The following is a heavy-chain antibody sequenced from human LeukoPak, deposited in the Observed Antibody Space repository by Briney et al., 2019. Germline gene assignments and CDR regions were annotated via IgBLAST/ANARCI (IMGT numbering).Heavy chain of an antibody. D-gene: IGHD6-13*01. CDR2: LYSGGNT. V-gene: IGHV3-53*01. Sequence: SGGSLRLSCAASGFTFSNYSMNWVRQAPGKWLEWVSVLYSGGNTYHADSVKGRFTISRDNSKNTLYLQMNSLRAEDTAVYYCAREGASSSFGYWGQGTLVTVSS. CDR1: GFTFSNYS. J-gene: IGHJ4*02. CDR3: AREGASSSFGY.